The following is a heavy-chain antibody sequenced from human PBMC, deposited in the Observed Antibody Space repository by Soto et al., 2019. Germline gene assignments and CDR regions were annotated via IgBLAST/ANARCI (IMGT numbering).Heavy chain of an antibody. CDR3: ASGAGVVVRPKKDGFDF. Sequence: QVRLVQSGAEVRKPGSSVRVSCKASGGTFSNYAFSWVRQAPGQGLEWMGAIIPLFGTTRYAQKFQGRFTITADDSTTAAYMDLSGLRFEDTAMYYCASGAGVVVRPKKDGFDFWGQGTMVTVSA. CDR2: IIPLFGTT. V-gene: IGHV1-69*01. J-gene: IGHJ3*01. D-gene: IGHD2-15*01. CDR1: GGTFSNYA.